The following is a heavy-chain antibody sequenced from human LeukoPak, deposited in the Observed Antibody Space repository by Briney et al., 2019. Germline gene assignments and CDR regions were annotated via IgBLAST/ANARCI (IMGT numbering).Heavy chain of an antibody. V-gene: IGHV1-2*02. CDR2: INPSSGGT. J-gene: IGHJ5*02. CDR3: AREHPGIAAAGTSLGMSS. Sequence: EASVKVSCKASGYTFTGYYMHWVRQAPGQGLEWMGWINPSSGGTNYAQKFQGRVTMTRDTSISTAYMELSRLRSDDTAVYYCAREHPGIAAAGTSLGMSSWGQGTLVTVSS. D-gene: IGHD6-13*01. CDR1: GYTFTGYY.